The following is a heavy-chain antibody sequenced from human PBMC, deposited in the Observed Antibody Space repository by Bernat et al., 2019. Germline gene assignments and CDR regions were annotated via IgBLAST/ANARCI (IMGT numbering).Heavy chain of an antibody. CDR3: ARDGDTGGYCSISDC. CDR1: GFTFSRYA. D-gene: IGHD2-21*01. V-gene: IGHV3-33*01. CDR2: IWYDGTNE. J-gene: IGHJ4*02. Sequence: QVQLVESGGGVVQPGRSLRLSCAASGFTFSRYAMHWVRQAPGKGLEWVAVIWYDGTNEYYADSVKGRFTISRDNSKNTLYLQMNSLRAEDTAVYYCARDGDTGGYCSISDCWGQGTLVTVSS.